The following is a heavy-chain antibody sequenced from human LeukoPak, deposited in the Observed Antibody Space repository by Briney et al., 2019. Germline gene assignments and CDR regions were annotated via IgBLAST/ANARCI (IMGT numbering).Heavy chain of an antibody. J-gene: IGHJ5*02. D-gene: IGHD3-10*01. CDR3: AKDAGLLLWFGDLRA. V-gene: IGHV3-23*01. CDR1: GFAFSSYG. Sequence: PGGSLRLSCAASGFAFSSYGMSWVRQAPGKGLEWVSAISGSGDTTYYADSVKGRFTISRDNSKNTLYLQMNSLRAEDTAVYYCAKDAGLLLWFGDLRAWGQGTLVTVSS. CDR2: ISGSGDTT.